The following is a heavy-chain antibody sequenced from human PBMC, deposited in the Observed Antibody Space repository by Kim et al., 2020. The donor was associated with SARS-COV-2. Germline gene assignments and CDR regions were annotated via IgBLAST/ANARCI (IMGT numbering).Heavy chain of an antibody. V-gene: IGHV3-23*01. D-gene: IGHD2-2*01. CDR1: GFTFSSYA. Sequence: GGSLRLSCAASGFTFSSYAMSWVRQAPGKGLEWVSAISGSGGSTYYADSVKGRFTISRDNSKNTLYLQMNSLRAEDTAVYYCAKGGGYCSSTSCYQISLRRLPDYWGQGTLVTVSS. CDR2: ISGSGGST. J-gene: IGHJ4*02. CDR3: AKGGGYCSSTSCYQISLRRLPDY.